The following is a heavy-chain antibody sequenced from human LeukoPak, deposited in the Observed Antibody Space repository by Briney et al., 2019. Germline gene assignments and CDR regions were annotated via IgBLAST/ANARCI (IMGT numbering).Heavy chain of an antibody. V-gene: IGHV4-39*01. CDR1: GGSISSSSYY. J-gene: IGHJ5*02. CDR3: ARHLVGIDSTVTTMFDP. D-gene: IGHD4-17*01. Sequence: SETLSLTCTVSGGSISSSSYYWGWIRQPPGKGLEWIGSIYYSGSTYYNPSLKSRVTISVDTSKNQFSLKLSSVTAADTAVYYCARHLVGIDSTVTTMFDPWGQGTLVTVSS. CDR2: IYYSGST.